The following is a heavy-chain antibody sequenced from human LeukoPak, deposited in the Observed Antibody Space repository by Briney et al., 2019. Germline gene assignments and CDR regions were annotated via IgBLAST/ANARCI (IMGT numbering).Heavy chain of an antibody. CDR3: AGEGGGFDY. V-gene: IGHV4-34*01. Sequence: SETLSLTCAVYGGSFSGYYWSWIRQPPGKGLEWIGEINHSGSTNYNPSLKSRGTMSVDASKNHFSLKLSSVTAADTAVYYCAGEGGGFDYWGQGTLVTVSS. CDR1: GGSFSGYY. CDR2: INHSGST. J-gene: IGHJ4*02. D-gene: IGHD3-16*01.